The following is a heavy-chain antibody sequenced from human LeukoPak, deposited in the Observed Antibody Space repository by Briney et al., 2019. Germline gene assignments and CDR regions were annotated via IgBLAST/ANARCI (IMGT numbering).Heavy chain of an antibody. CDR2: ISSSGSTI. Sequence: GGSLRLSCAASGFTFSDYYMSWIRQAPGKGREWVSYISSSGSTIYYADSVKGRFTISRDNAKNSLYLQMNSLRAEDTAVYYCARGRHIVVVTATAFDYWGQGTLVTVSS. V-gene: IGHV3-11*01. CDR1: GFTFSDYY. CDR3: ARGRHIVVVTATAFDY. D-gene: IGHD2-21*02. J-gene: IGHJ4*02.